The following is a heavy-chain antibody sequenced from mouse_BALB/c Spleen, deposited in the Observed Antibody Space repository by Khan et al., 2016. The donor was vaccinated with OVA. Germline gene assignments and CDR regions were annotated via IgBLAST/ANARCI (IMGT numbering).Heavy chain of an antibody. J-gene: IGHJ1*01. CDR3: ARGASYWYFDV. CDR2: INTYTGEP. CDR1: AYTFTNYG. Sequence: QIQLVQSGPELKKPGETVKISCKASAYTFTNYGMNWVKQAPGKGLKWMGWINTYTGEPTYTDDFKGRLAFSLETSASTAYLQINNLKNEDMATYFCARGASYWYFDVWGAGTTVNVSS. V-gene: IGHV9-1*02.